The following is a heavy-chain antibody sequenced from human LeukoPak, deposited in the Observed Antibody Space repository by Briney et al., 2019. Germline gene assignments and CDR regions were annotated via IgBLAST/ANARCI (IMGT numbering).Heavy chain of an antibody. CDR2: ISGSGGST. CDR1: GFTFSSYA. J-gene: IGHJ1*01. CDR3: ATHPGVAVADTPYFQR. D-gene: IGHD6-19*01. V-gene: IGHV3-23*01. Sequence: GGSLRLSCAASGFTFSSYAMSWVRQAPGKGLEWVSVISGSGGSTHYADSVKGRFTISRDYSKNTLDLQMNSLRAEDTAVYYCATHPGVAVADTPYFQRWGQGTLVTVSS.